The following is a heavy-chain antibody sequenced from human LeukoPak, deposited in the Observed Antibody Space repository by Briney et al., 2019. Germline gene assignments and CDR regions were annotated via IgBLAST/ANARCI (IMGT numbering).Heavy chain of an antibody. CDR3: ARSDGSYFDY. CDR1: GGSFSGYY. V-gene: IGHV4-59*01. D-gene: IGHD1-26*01. CDR2: IYYSGST. Sequence: SETLSLTCAVYGGSFSGYYWSWIRQPPGKGLEWIGYIYYSGSTNYNPSLKSRVTISVDTSKNQFSLKLSSVTAADTAVYYCARSDGSYFDYWGQGTLVTVSS. J-gene: IGHJ4*02.